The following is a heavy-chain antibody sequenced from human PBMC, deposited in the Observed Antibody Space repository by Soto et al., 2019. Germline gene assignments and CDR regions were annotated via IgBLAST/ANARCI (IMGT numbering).Heavy chain of an antibody. CDR2: IVVGSGNT. CDR1: GFTFTSSA. V-gene: IGHV1-58*02. CDR3: AALIWFGGGSYYYYYMDV. D-gene: IGHD3-10*01. J-gene: IGHJ6*03. Sequence: GASVKVSCKASGFTFTSSAMQWVRQARGQRLEWIGWIVVGSGNTNYAQKFQERVTITRDMSTSTAYMELSSLRSEDTAVYYCAALIWFGGGSYYYYYMDVWGKGTTVTVSS.